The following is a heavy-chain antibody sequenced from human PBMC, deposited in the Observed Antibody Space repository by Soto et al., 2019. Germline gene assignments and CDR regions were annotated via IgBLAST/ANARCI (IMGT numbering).Heavy chain of an antibody. CDR1: GDCMTAGGDD. Sequence: SETMALTCTACGDCMTAGGDDWAWIRHHPEQGLGLFGYIHYSATTYYYPSLKCRLTLSVDTSNNRFSLCLSSVTAAATAFYYCAALTSSYWNFSIWGRGTLVAFSS. V-gene: IGHV4-31*03. D-gene: IGHD6-6*01. J-gene: IGHJ2*01. CDR3: AALTSSYWNFSI. CDR2: IHYSATT.